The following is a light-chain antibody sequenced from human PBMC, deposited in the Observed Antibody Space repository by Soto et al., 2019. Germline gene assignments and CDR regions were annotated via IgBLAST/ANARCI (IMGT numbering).Light chain of an antibody. CDR2: GAS. J-gene: IGKJ1*01. CDR3: QQYGSSPGWT. CDR1: QSVSSSY. Sequence: EIVLTQSPGTLSLSPGERATLSCRASQSVSSSYLAWYQQKPGQAPRLLIYGASSRDTGIPDRFSGSGSGADFTLTISRLEPEDFAVYYCQQYGSSPGWTFGQGTKVELK. V-gene: IGKV3-20*01.